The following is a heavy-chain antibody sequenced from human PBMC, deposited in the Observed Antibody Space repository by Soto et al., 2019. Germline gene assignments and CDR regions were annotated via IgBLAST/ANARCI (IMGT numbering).Heavy chain of an antibody. Sequence: EVQLVESGGNLVQPGGSLRLSCAASGFTFSAFWMSWVRRAPGRGLEWVANIKEDGSETYYVDSVEGRFTISRDNAKKSLYLQMNSLRSEDRALYYCARGGSHSSDSWGQGSLVTVSS. CDR1: GFTFSAFW. CDR2: IKEDGSET. D-gene: IGHD1-26*01. V-gene: IGHV3-7*05. J-gene: IGHJ4*02. CDR3: ARGGSHSSDS.